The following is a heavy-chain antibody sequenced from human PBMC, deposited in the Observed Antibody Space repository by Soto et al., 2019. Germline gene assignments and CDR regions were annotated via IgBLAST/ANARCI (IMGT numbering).Heavy chain of an antibody. Sequence: QVQLVQSGAEVKKPGSSVKVSCKASGGTFSSYAISWVRQAPGQGLEWMGGIIPIFGTANYAQKFQGRVTITADKSTSTADMELSSLRSEDTAVYYCARAPTITMVRASGMDVWGQGTTVTVSS. CDR1: GGTFSSYA. CDR2: IIPIFGTA. V-gene: IGHV1-69*06. CDR3: ARAPTITMVRASGMDV. D-gene: IGHD3-10*01. J-gene: IGHJ6*02.